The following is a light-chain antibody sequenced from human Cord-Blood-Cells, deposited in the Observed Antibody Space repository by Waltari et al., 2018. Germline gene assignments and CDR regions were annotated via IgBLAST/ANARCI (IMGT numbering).Light chain of an antibody. Sequence: ELVTTQSPATPSVFPGERATLSCRASQSVSSNLAWYQQKPGQPPRLLIYGASTRATGIAARFSGSGSSAEFTLTISSLQSEDVAVYYCQQYNNWPPDTFGQGTKLEIK. V-gene: IGKV3-15*01. J-gene: IGKJ2*01. CDR2: GAS. CDR1: QSVSSN. CDR3: QQYNNWPPDT.